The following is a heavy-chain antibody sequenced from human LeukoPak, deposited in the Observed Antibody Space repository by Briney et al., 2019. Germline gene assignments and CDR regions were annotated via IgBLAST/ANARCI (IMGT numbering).Heavy chain of an antibody. D-gene: IGHD6-19*01. CDR3: ASPGRSSGWYDLGYFDY. J-gene: IGHJ4*02. V-gene: IGHV1-69*01. CDR2: IIPIFGTA. Sequence: SVEVSCKASGGTFSSYAISWVRQAPGQGLEWMGGIIPIFGTANYAQKFQGRVTITADESTSTAYMELSSLRSEDTAVYYCASPGRSSGWYDLGYFDYWGQGTLVTVSS. CDR1: GGTFSSYA.